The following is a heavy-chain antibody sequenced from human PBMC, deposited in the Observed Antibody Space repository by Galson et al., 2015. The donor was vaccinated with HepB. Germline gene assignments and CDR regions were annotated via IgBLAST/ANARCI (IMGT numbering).Heavy chain of an antibody. J-gene: IGHJ4*02. CDR1: GFTFSDYY. CDR2: ISSSSSYT. Sequence: SLRLSCAASGFTFSDYYMSWIRQAPGMGLEWVSYISSSSSYTNYADSVKGRFTISRDNAKNSLYLQMNSLRAEDTAVYYCARGRGFDWLLGYFDYWGQGTLVTVSS. CDR3: ARGRGFDWLLGYFDY. V-gene: IGHV3-11*06. D-gene: IGHD3-9*01.